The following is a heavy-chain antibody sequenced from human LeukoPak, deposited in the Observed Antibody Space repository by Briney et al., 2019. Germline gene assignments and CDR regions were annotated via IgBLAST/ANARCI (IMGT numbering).Heavy chain of an antibody. V-gene: IGHV3-30*02. CDR1: GFTFSSYG. CDR2: IRYDGSNK. J-gene: IGHJ5*02. CDR3: ARDLYDFWSGYYKGFGFDP. D-gene: IGHD3-3*01. Sequence: GGSLRLSCAASGFTFSSYGMHWVRQAPGKGLEWVAFIRYDGSNKYYADSVKGRFTISRDNSKNTLYLQMNSLRAEDTAVYYCARDLYDFWSGYYKGFGFDPWGQGTLVTVSS.